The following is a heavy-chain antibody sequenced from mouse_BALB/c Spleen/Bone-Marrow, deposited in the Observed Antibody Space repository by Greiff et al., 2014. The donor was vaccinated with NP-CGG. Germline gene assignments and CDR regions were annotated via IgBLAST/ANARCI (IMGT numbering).Heavy chain of an antibody. CDR3: TRGYGNYALYYYAMDY. V-gene: IGHV14-3*02. CDR1: GFNIKDTY. Sequence: VQLKESGAELVKPGASVKLSCTASGFNIKDTYMHWAKQRPEQGLEWIGRIDPANGNTKYDPKFQGKATITADTSSNTAYLQLSSLTSEDTAVYYCTRGYGNYALYYYAMDYWGQGTSVTVSS. D-gene: IGHD2-10*02. J-gene: IGHJ4*01. CDR2: IDPANGNT.